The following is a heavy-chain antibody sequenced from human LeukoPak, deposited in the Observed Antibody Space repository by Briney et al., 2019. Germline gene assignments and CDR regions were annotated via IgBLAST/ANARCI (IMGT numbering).Heavy chain of an antibody. Sequence: GGSLRLSCAASGFTFSTYSMNWVRQAPGKGLEWVSVISRRDDYTYYADSVKGRFTISRDNSKNTLYLQMNTLRAEDTAVYYCANDYRSGSLHDFWGQGTLVTVSS. V-gene: IGHV3-23*01. D-gene: IGHD3-10*01. CDR1: GFTFSTYS. J-gene: IGHJ4*02. CDR3: ANDYRSGSLHDF. CDR2: ISRRDDYT.